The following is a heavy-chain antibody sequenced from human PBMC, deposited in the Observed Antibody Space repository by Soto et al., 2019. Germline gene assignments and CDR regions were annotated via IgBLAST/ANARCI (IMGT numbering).Heavy chain of an antibody. CDR3: ASLNCSGGSCYANY. Sequence: SVKVSCKASGGTFSSYTISWVRQAPGQGLEWMGRIIPVLGIANYAQKFQGSVTITADKSTSTAYMELSSLRSEDTAVYYCASLNCSGGSCYANYWGQGTLVTVSS. V-gene: IGHV1-69*02. CDR1: GGTFSSYT. D-gene: IGHD2-15*01. CDR2: IIPVLGIA. J-gene: IGHJ4*02.